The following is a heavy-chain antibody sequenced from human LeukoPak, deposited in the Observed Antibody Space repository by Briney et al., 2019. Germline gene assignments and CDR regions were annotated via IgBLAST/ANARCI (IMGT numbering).Heavy chain of an antibody. CDR1: GFFVSNNY. CDR3: AKDRVPAAI. Sequence: GGSLRLSCAASGFFVSNNYMSWVRQAPGKGLEWVSVIYSGGDTYYADSVKGRFTISRDNSKNTLYLQMNRLRAEDTAIYYCAKDRVPAAIWGQGTLVTVSS. J-gene: IGHJ4*02. D-gene: IGHD2-2*01. CDR2: IYSGGDT. V-gene: IGHV3-53*01.